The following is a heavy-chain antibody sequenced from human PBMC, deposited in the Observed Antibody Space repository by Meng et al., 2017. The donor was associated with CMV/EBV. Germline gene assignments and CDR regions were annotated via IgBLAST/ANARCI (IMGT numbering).Heavy chain of an antibody. CDR3: GRVDGGTYLNWFDP. CDR2: MYYTEAT. V-gene: IGHV4-39*06. D-gene: IGHD1-26*01. J-gene: IGHJ5*02. CDR1: GGSISSTTYY. Sequence: SETLSLTCTISGGSISSTTYYWGWIRQPPGKGLEWIGSMYYTEATYCNPSLKSRVTISVDTSKNQFTLKLSSVTAADTAVYYCGRVDGGTYLNWFDPWGQGTLVTVSS.